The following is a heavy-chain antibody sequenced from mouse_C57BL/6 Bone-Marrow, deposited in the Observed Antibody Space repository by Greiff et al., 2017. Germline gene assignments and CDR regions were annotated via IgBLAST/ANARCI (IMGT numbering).Heavy chain of an antibody. CDR3: AREGYYGSSWDY. V-gene: IGHV1-59*01. Sequence: QVQLQQSGAELVRPGTSVKLSCKASGYTFTSYWMHWVKQRPGQGLEWIGVIDPSDSYTNYNQKFKGKATLTVDTSSSTAYMQLSSLTSEDSAVYYCAREGYYGSSWDYWGQGTTLTVSS. CDR2: IDPSDSYT. J-gene: IGHJ2*01. CDR1: GYTFTSYW. D-gene: IGHD1-1*01.